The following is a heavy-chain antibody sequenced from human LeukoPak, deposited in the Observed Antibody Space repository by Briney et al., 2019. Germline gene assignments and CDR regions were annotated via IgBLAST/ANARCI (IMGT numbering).Heavy chain of an antibody. V-gene: IGHV3-20*04. CDR1: GFTFDDHG. J-gene: IGHJ3*02. CDR2: INWNGGST. CDR3: ARDRFPEGYDAFDI. D-gene: IGHD1-14*01. Sequence: PGGSLRLSCAASGFTFDDHGMNWVRQPPGKGLEWVSGINWNGGSTGYADSAKGRFTISRDNAKNSLYLQMNSLRAEDTALYYCARDRFPEGYDAFDIWGQGTMVTVSS.